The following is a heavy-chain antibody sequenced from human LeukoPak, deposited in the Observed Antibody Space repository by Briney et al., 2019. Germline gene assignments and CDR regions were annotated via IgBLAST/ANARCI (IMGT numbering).Heavy chain of an antibody. Sequence: PSETLSLTCAVSGGSISSSNWWSWVRQPPGKGLEWIGEIYHSGSTNYNPSLKSRVTISVDKSKNQFSLKLSSVTAADTAVYYCARTLKDVYYYGSGSYYRNWGQGTLVTVSP. D-gene: IGHD3-10*01. J-gene: IGHJ4*02. CDR3: ARTLKDVYYYGSGSYYRN. CDR1: GGSISSSNW. CDR2: IYHSGST. V-gene: IGHV4-4*02.